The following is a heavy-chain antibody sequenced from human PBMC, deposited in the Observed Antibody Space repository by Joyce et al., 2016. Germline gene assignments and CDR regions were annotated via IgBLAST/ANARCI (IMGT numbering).Heavy chain of an antibody. V-gene: IGHV4-34*01. D-gene: IGHD2-2*01. CDR2: INHSRKT. J-gene: IGHJ3*01. Sequence: QVQLQQWGAGLLKPSETLSLTCAVYGASFSGNYWSWIRQPPGEGLEWIGEINHSRKTKFNPTLKRRVTISVDTSKNQFSLKPRSLTAADTAVYYCATSLVVVPGTSDDAFDLWGQGTMVTVSS. CDR3: ATSLVVVPGTSDDAFDL. CDR1: GASFSGNY.